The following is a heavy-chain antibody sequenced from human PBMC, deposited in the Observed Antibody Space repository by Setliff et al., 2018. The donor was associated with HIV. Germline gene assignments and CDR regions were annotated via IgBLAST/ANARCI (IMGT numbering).Heavy chain of an antibody. CDR2: IIPIFGTL. V-gene: IGHV1-69*05. CDR1: GGTFSRYG. J-gene: IGHJ3*02. CDR3: ARGHSPGSTYSGSYGAFDI. Sequence: ASVKVSCKASGGTFSRYGISWVRQAPGQGLEWMGGIIPIFGTLNYAQKFQGRVTITTDGSTSTAYMDLSSLRSEDTALYYCARGHSPGSTYSGSYGAFDIWGQGTMVTVSS. D-gene: IGHD1-26*01.